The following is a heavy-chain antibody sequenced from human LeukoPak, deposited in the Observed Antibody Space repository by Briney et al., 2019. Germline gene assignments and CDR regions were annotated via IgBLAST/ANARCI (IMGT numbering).Heavy chain of an antibody. CDR2: INPSGGST. D-gene: IGHD2-15*01. V-gene: IGHV1-46*01. J-gene: IGHJ6*04. CDR1: GYTFTSYY. Sequence: ASVKVSCKASGYTFTSYYMHWGRQAPGQGLEWMGIINPSGGSTSYAQKFQGRVTMTRDTSTSTVYMELSSLRSEDTAVYYCAREEGYCSGGSCYYYGMDVWGKGTTVTVSS. CDR3: AREEGYCSGGSCYYYGMDV.